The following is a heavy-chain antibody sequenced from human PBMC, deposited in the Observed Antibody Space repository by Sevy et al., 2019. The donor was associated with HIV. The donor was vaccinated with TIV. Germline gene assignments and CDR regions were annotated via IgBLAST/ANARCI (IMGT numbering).Heavy chain of an antibody. J-gene: IGHJ3*02. D-gene: IGHD3-22*01. V-gene: IGHV3-30*04. Sequence: GGSLRLSCAASGFTFSSYAMHWVRQAPGKGLEWVAVISYDGSNKYYADSVKGRFTISRDNSKKTLYLQMNSLRAEDTAVYYCARAGDYYDSSGYYDAFDIWGQGTMVTVSS. CDR3: ARAGDYYDSSGYYDAFDI. CDR1: GFTFSSYA. CDR2: ISYDGSNK.